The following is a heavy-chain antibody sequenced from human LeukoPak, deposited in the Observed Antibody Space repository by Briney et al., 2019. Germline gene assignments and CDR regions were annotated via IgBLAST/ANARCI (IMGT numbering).Heavy chain of an antibody. J-gene: IGHJ4*02. V-gene: IGHV3-21*01. CDR2: ISSGSKYI. D-gene: IGHD5-18*01. CDR3: ARALSYSYGSMDF. CDR1: VFTFSSYS. Sequence: GESLRLSCAASVFTFSSYSMNWVRQAPGKGLEWVSSISSGSKYIYNADSVKGRFTIPRDNAKNSLYLQMNSLRAEDTAVYYCARALSYSYGSMDFWGQGTLVIVPS.